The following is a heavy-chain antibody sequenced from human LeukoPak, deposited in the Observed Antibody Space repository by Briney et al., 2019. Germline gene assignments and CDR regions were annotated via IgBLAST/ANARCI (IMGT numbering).Heavy chain of an antibody. CDR2: IVVGSGNT. J-gene: IGHJ6*02. Sequence: ASVKVSCKASGFTFTSSAMQWVRQARGQRLEWIGWIVVGSGNTNSAQKFQERVTITRDMSTSAAYMELSGLRSEDTAAYYCAATVHYCSGGGCYNHYYGMDVWGRGTTVTVSS. V-gene: IGHV1-58*02. CDR1: GFTFTSSA. CDR3: AATVHYCSGGGCYNHYYGMDV. D-gene: IGHD2-15*01.